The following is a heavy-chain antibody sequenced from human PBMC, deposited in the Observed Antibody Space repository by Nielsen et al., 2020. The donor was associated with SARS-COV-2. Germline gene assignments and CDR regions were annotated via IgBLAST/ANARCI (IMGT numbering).Heavy chain of an antibody. J-gene: IGHJ6*03. V-gene: IGHV4-31*02. CDR2: SYYSGSA. D-gene: IGHD2-8*01. CDR3: ARDWGCTNGVCYFPMSYYYYYMDV. Sequence: WIRQPPGKGLEWIGYSYYSGSAHYNPSLRSRVTISVDTSKNQFSLELSSVTAADTAVYYCARDWGCTNGVCYFPMSYYYYYMDVWGKGTTVTVSS.